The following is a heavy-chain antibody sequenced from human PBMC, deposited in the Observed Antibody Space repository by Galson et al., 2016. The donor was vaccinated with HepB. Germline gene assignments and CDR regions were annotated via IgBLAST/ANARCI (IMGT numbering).Heavy chain of an antibody. D-gene: IGHD2-2*01. J-gene: IGHJ4*02. V-gene: IGHV3-9*01. Sequence: SLRLSCAASGFTFDDHAMHWVRQAPGKGLEWVSGISWNSLIIVYADSVKGRFTVSRDNAENSLYLQVNSLRPEDSAFYYCAKDKSPYASTWIDYWGQGTLVIVSS. CDR1: GFTFDDHA. CDR3: AKDKSPYASTWIDY. CDR2: ISWNSLII.